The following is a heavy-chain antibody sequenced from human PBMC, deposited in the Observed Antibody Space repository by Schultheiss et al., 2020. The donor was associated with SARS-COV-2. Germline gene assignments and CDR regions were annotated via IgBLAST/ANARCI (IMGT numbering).Heavy chain of an antibody. Sequence: SETLSLTCTVSGGSISSGGYSWSWIRQHPGKGLEWIGEINHSGSTNYNPSLKSRVTISVDTSKNQFSLKLSSVTAADTAVYYCARGRRRYCSSTSCYSGYYYYGMDVWGQGTTVTVSS. V-gene: IGHV4-30-2*01. J-gene: IGHJ6*02. CDR3: ARGRRRYCSSTSCYSGYYYYGMDV. CDR2: INHSGST. D-gene: IGHD2-2*01. CDR1: GGSISSGGYS.